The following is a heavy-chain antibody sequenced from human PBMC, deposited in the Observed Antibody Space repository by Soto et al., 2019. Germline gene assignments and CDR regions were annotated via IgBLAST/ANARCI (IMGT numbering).Heavy chain of an antibody. Sequence: QVQLVQSGAEVKKPGASVKVSCKASGYTFTSYDINWVRQASGQGLEWMGWMNPNSANTVYAQKFQGRVTMTRNTSISTAYMELSSMRSEATAVYYCAREKSSGDYYDYWGQGTLVTVSS. CDR2: MNPNSANT. D-gene: IGHD3-22*01. CDR3: AREKSSGDYYDY. V-gene: IGHV1-8*01. CDR1: GYTFTSYD. J-gene: IGHJ4*02.